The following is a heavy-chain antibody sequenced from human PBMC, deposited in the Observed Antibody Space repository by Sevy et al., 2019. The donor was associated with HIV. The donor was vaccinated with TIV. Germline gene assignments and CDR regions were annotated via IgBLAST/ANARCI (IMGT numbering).Heavy chain of an antibody. V-gene: IGHV4-59*08. J-gene: IGHJ4*02. CDR3: ARQRVGYCSGGSCYPGPYFDY. CDR2: IYYSGST. CDR1: GGSISSYY. Sequence: SETLSLTCTVSGGSISSYYWSWIRQPPGKGLEWIGDIYYSGSTNYNPSLKSRVTISVDTSKNQFSLKLSSVTAADTAVYYCARQRVGYCSGGSCYPGPYFDYWGQGTLVTVSS. D-gene: IGHD2-15*01.